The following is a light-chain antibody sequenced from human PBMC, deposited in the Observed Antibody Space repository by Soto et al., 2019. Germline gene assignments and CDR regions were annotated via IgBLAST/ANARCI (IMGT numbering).Light chain of an antibody. J-gene: IGLJ1*01. CDR1: SSDVGAYNY. Sequence: QSALTQPRSVSGSPGQSVTISCTGTSSDVGAYNYVSWFQQHPGKAPKLMMSDVSKRPSGVPDRFSGSKSGTTASLTISGLQAEDEADYYCSSYTSSSTLNFGTGTKVTVL. CDR2: DVS. V-gene: IGLV2-11*01. CDR3: SSYTSSSTLN.